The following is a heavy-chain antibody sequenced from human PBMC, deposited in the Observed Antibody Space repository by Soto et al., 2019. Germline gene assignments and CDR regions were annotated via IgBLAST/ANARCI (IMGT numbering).Heavy chain of an antibody. CDR2: ILNDGSNR. D-gene: IGHD3-10*01. CDR3: ARDDEYSGNGMDV. J-gene: IGHJ6*02. CDR1: EFTFGNYG. V-gene: IGHV3-33*01. Sequence: QVQLVESGGGAVQPGRALRLSCAASEFTFGNYGMHWVRQAPGKGLEWVAVILNDGSNRYHADSVKDRFTISRDNSKNTLYLQMNSLRAEDTAVYYCARDDEYSGNGMDVWGQGTTVTVS.